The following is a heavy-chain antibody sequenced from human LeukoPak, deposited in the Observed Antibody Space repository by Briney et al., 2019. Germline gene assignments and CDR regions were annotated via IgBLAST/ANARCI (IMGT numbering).Heavy chain of an antibody. V-gene: IGHV3-21*01. CDR1: GFIFSNSA. Sequence: GGSLRLSCAASGFIFSNSAMNWVRPAPGKGLEWVSSINTGSSHIYYADSVKGRFTISRDNAKNSVYLQMNSLRAEDTAVYYCARDPTYYLRYGYFDFWGQGILVTVSS. D-gene: IGHD1-26*01. J-gene: IGHJ4*02. CDR3: ARDPTYYLRYGYFDF. CDR2: INTGSSHI.